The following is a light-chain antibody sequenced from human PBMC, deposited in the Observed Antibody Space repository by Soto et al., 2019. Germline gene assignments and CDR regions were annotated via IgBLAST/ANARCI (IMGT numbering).Light chain of an antibody. CDR2: GAS. V-gene: IGKV3-20*01. Sequence: EIVLTQSPGTLSLPPWERATLSCRASQSVSSSYLAWYQQRPGQAPRLLIYGASSRATGIPDRFSGSGSGTDFTLTISRLEAEDFAVYYCQQYGSSSWTFGQGTKVDIK. J-gene: IGKJ1*01. CDR3: QQYGSSSWT. CDR1: QSVSSSY.